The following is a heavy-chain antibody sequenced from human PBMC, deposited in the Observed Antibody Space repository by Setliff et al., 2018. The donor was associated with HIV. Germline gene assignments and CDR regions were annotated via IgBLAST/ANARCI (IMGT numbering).Heavy chain of an antibody. CDR3: ATSSFYDILTAPTPGVFDI. CDR2: FDPEDVET. D-gene: IGHD3-9*01. Sequence: ASVKVSCKVSGYTLSELSMHWVRQAPGKGLEWMGGFDPEDVETIYAEKFQGRVTMTEDTSTDTAYMELSSLTSEDTAVYYCATSSFYDILTAPTPGVFDIWGQGTMVTVSS. CDR1: GYTLSELS. J-gene: IGHJ3*02. V-gene: IGHV1-24*01.